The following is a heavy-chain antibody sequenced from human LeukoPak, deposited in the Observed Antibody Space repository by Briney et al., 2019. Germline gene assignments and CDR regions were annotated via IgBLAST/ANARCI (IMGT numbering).Heavy chain of an antibody. CDR3: ARGGGWFGELLPFDY. Sequence: SETLSLTWAVYGGSFSGYYWSWIRQPPGKGLEWVGEINHSGSTNYNPSLKSRVTISVDTSKNQFSLKLSSVTAADTAVYYCARGGGWFGELLPFDYWGQGTLVTVSS. CDR2: INHSGST. D-gene: IGHD3-10*01. J-gene: IGHJ4*02. V-gene: IGHV4-34*01. CDR1: GGSFSGYY.